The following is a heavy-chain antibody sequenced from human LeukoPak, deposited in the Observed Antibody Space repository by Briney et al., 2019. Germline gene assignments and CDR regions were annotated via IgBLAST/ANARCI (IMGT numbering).Heavy chain of an antibody. CDR2: IYHSGST. J-gene: IGHJ6*03. D-gene: IGHD4-11*01. Sequence: PSETLSLTCAVSGGSISSSNWWSWVRQPPGKGLEWIGEIYHSGSTNYNPSLKSRVTISVDKSKNQFSLKLSSVTAADTAVYYCARYSSFFYYYYMDVWGKGTTVTVSS. CDR3: ARYSSFFYYYYMDV. CDR1: GGSISSSNW. V-gene: IGHV4-4*02.